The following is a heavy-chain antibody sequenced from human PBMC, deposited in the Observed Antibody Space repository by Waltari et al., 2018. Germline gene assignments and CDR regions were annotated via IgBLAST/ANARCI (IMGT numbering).Heavy chain of an antibody. J-gene: IGHJ5*02. V-gene: IGHV4-59*01. Sequence: QVQLQESGPGLVKASETLSLTCTLSGGSSDTSYCMWIRQPPGKGLEWIGHIYYSGSTNYSPSLKSRVTISVDTSKNQFSLRLRSVTAADTAVYYCARQTVGARIDPWGQGTLVTVSS. D-gene: IGHD1-26*01. CDR3: ARQTVGARIDP. CDR2: IYYSGST. CDR1: GGSSDTSY.